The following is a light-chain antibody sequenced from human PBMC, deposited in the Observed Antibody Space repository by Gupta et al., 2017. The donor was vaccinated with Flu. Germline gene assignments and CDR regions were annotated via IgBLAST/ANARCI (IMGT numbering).Light chain of an antibody. J-gene: IGKJ2*01. CDR3: HQSYSNPPLT. V-gene: IGKV1-39*01. CDR2: AAS. CDR1: QSISNY. Sequence: DIQVPQSPSSLSASVGDRVTITCRASQSISNYLNWYQQKPGKAPKLLIYAASTLQSGVASRFSGGGGGRDVTLTNSSRQQEDFAAYYCHQSYSNPPLTFVQGTKVDIK.